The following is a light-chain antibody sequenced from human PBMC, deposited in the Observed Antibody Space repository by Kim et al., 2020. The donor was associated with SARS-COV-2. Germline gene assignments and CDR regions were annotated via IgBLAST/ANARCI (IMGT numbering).Light chain of an antibody. Sequence: DIVLTQSPDTLSLSPWERATLFCRASQTVTSGYLAWYQFRPGQAPRLLIYNGSRRATDIPDRFRGSGSGTDFTLSISSLEPEDFAIYYCHQYGSSTQTFGQGTKLEI. J-gene: IGKJ2*01. CDR1: QTVTSGY. CDR3: HQYGSSTQT. V-gene: IGKV3-20*01. CDR2: NGS.